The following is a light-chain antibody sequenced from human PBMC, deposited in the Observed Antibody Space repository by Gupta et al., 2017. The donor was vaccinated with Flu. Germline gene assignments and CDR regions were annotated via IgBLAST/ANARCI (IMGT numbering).Light chain of an antibody. CDR2: GAS. V-gene: IGKV3-15*01. CDR1: QSISTY. CDR3: QQYNSWPLS. J-gene: IGKJ4*01. Sequence: EIELTQSSATLSVSPGERATLSCRASQSISTYLAWYQQKPGQAPRLLISGASPRATGIPAMFSGSGSGTEFTLTISSLQSEDFAVYYCQQYNSWPLSFGGGTKVEI.